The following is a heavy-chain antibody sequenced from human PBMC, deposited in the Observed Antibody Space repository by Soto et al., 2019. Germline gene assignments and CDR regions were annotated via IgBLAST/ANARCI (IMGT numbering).Heavy chain of an antibody. CDR1: GGSISSGGYY. V-gene: IGHV4-31*03. D-gene: IGHD3-3*01. CDR2: IHDSGST. Sequence: QVQLQESGPGLVKPSQTLSLTCTVSGGSISSGGYYWSWIRQHPGKGLEWIGYIHDSGSTYYNPSLMGRLTISVDTSKKQFSLQLSSVTAADTAVYYCARGPDSSHWYFDLWGRGTLVTVSS. CDR3: ARGPDSSHWYFDL. J-gene: IGHJ2*01.